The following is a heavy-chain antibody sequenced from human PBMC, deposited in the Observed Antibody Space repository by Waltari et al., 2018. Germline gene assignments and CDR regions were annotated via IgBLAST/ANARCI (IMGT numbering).Heavy chain of an antibody. CDR3: ATGPPWGSSGYSNY. V-gene: IGHV1-24*01. CDR1: GYTLTELS. Sequence: QVQLVQSGAEVKKPGASVKVSCKVSGYTLTELSMQWVRQAPGKGLEWMGGFEPEAGTTIYAQQFEGRVTMPEDPSTNTAYMELSSLSSEDTAVYYCATGPPWGSSGYSNYWGQGTLVTVSS. J-gene: IGHJ4*02. D-gene: IGHD3-22*01. CDR2: FEPEAGTT.